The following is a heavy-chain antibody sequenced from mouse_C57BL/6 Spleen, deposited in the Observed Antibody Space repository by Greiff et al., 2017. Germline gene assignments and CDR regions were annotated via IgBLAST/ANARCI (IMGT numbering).Heavy chain of an antibody. Sequence: QVQLQQPGAELVKPGASVKLSCKASGYTFTSYWMHWVKQRPGRGLEWIGRIDPNSGGTKYNAKFKSTATLTVDKPSSTAYMQLISLTSEDSSVEYCAKYSSGYDSIDYWGQGTSVTVSS. J-gene: IGHJ4*01. D-gene: IGHD3-2*02. CDR2: IDPNSGGT. V-gene: IGHV1-72*01. CDR3: AKYSSGYDSIDY. CDR1: GYTFTSYW.